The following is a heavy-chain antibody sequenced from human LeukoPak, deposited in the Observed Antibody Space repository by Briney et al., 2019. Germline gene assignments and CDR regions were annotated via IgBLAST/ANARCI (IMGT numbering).Heavy chain of an antibody. CDR2: ISSSGSTI. CDR1: GFTLSDYY. V-gene: IGHV3-11*01. J-gene: IGHJ2*01. D-gene: IGHD4-17*01. Sequence: GGSLRLSCAASGFTLSDYYMSWIRQAPGKGLEWVSYISSSGSTIYYADSVKGRFTISRDNAKNSLYLQMNSLRAEDTAVYYCANYGDYGGTGYFDLWGRGTLVTVSS. CDR3: ANYGDYGGTGYFDL.